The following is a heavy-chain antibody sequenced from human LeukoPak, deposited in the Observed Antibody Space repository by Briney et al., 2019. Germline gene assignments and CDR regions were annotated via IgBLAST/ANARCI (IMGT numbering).Heavy chain of an antibody. J-gene: IGHJ4*02. D-gene: IGHD4-23*01. Sequence: GGSLRLSCAASGFTVSSYWMHWVRQVPGKGLVWVSRMNVEGSVTSYADFVKGRFTTSRDIAKNTLYLQMNTLTAEDTAVYYCARDFGGNSDFWGQGTLVTASS. CDR1: GFTVSSYW. CDR2: MNVEGSVT. CDR3: ARDFGGNSDF. V-gene: IGHV3-74*01.